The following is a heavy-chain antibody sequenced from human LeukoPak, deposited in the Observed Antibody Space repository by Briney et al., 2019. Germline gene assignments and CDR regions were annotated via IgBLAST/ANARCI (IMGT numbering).Heavy chain of an antibody. D-gene: IGHD6-13*01. CDR2: INADGSTT. CDR3: ARGPSHSRSWCGLDD. J-gene: IGHJ4*02. CDR1: GFTFSTYW. Sequence: PGGSLRLSCAASGFTFSTYWMHWVCQGPGKGLVWVSRINADGSTTTYADSVKGRFTISRDNAKNTLYLQMNSLRAEDTAIYYCARGPSHSRSWCGLDDWGQGALVTVFS. V-gene: IGHV3-74*01.